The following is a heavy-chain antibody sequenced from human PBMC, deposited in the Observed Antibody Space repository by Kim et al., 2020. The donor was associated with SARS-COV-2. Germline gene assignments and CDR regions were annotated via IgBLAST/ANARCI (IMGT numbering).Heavy chain of an antibody. D-gene: IGHD3-22*01. V-gene: IGHV3-23*01. Sequence: VKGRFTISRDNSTSTLYLQMNSLRAEDTAVYYCPLPLYYYDSSGYYGDYWGQGTLVTVSS. J-gene: IGHJ4*02. CDR3: PLPLYYYDSSGYYGDY.